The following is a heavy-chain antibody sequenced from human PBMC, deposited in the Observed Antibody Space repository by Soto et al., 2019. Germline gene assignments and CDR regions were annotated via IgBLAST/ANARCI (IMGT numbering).Heavy chain of an antibody. CDR3: ARDYYYDSSGYYAGFDY. CDR1: GFTFSSYS. D-gene: IGHD3-22*01. J-gene: IGHJ4*02. CDR2: ISSSSSYI. V-gene: IGHV3-21*01. Sequence: GGSLRRSCAASGFTFSSYSMNWVRQAPGKRLEWVSSISSSSSYIYYADSVKGRFTISRDNAKNSLYLQMNSLRGEDTAVYYYARDYYYDSSGYYAGFDYLGQGTLVTVSS.